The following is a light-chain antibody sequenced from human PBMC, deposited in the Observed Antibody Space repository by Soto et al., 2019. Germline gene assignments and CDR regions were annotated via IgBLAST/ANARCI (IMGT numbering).Light chain of an antibody. CDR2: DVS. CDR3: SSYTSSSTYV. J-gene: IGLJ1*01. Sequence: QSALTQPPSVSGSPGQSVTISCTGTSNDVGSYNRVSWYQQPPGTAPKLMIYDVSNRPSGVPDRFSGSKSGNTASLTISGLQAADEADYYCSSYTSSSTYVFGTGTKLTVL. CDR1: SNDVGSYNR. V-gene: IGLV2-18*02.